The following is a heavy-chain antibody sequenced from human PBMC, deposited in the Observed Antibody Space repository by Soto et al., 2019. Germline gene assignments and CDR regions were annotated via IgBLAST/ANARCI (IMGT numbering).Heavy chain of an antibody. CDR2: ISGSGGST. Sequence: PGGSLRLSCAASGFTFSSYAMSWVSQAPGKGLEWVSAISGSGGSTYYADSVKGRFTISRDNSKNTLYLQMNSLRAEDTAVYYCAKDGVAVAGGYFDYWGQGTLVTSPQ. D-gene: IGHD6-19*01. CDR3: AKDGVAVAGGYFDY. J-gene: IGHJ4*02. CDR1: GFTFSSYA. V-gene: IGHV3-23*01.